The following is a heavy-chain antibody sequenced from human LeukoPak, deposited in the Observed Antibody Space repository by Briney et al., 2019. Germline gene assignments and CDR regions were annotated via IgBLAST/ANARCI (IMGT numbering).Heavy chain of an antibody. CDR3: AREIVVGETGSYFDY. V-gene: IGHV3-11*01. CDR1: GFSLSDFY. J-gene: IGHJ4*02. Sequence: AGGSLRLSCAASGFSLSDFYMTWIRQAPGKGLEWVSYITSSNTSTPLYYADSVKGRFTISRDNAKNSLYLQMNSLRAEDTAVYYCAREIVVGETGSYFDYWGQGILVTVSS. D-gene: IGHD3-22*01. CDR2: ITSSNTSTPL.